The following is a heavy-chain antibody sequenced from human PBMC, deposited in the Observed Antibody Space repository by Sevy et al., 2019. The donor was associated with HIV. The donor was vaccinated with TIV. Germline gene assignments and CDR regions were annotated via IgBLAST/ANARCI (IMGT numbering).Heavy chain of an antibody. CDR3: AREGVDIVATISGFDY. Sequence: GGSLRLSCAASGFTFSSYWMSWVRQAPGKGLEWVANIKQDGSEKYYGDSVKGRFTISRDNAKNSLYLQMNSLRAEDTAVYYCAREGVDIVATISGFDYRGQGTLVTVSS. J-gene: IGHJ4*02. CDR2: IKQDGSEK. CDR1: GFTFSSYW. V-gene: IGHV3-7*03. D-gene: IGHD5-12*01.